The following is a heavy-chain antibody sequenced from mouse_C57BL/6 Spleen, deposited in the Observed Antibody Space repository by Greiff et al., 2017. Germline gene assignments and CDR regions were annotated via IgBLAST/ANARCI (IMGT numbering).Heavy chain of an antibody. V-gene: IGHV2-9-1*01. J-gene: IGHJ2*01. CDR3: ARRGTTDYFDY. CDR1: GFSLTSYA. D-gene: IGHD1-1*01. CDR2: LWTGGGT. Sequence: QVQLKESGPGLVAPSQSLSITCTVSGFSLTSYAISWVRQPPGKGLEWLGVLWTGGGTNYNSALKSRLSISKDNSKSQVFLKMNSLQTDDTARYYCARRGTTDYFDYWGQGTTLSVSS.